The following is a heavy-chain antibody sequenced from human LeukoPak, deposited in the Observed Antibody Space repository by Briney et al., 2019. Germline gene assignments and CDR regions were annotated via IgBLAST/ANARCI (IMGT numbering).Heavy chain of an antibody. J-gene: IGHJ5*02. V-gene: IGHV3-74*01. CDR1: GFTFSSYW. D-gene: IGHD2-21*02. Sequence: GGSLRLSCAASGFTFSSYWMHWVRQAPGKGLVWVSRINTDGSSTSYADSVKGRFTISRDNAKNTLYLQMNSLRAEDTAVYYCSTEGLAYCDGDCYSWGQGTLVTVSS. CDR2: INTDGSST. CDR3: STEGLAYCDGDCYS.